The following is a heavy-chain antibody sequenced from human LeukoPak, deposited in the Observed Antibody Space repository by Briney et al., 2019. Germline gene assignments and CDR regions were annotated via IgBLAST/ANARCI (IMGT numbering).Heavy chain of an antibody. V-gene: IGHV1-18*01. Sequence: ASVKVSCKASGYTFTSYDINWVRQAPGQGLEWMGWISAYNGNTNYAQKLQGRVTMTTDTSTSTAYMELRSLRSDDTAVYYCARPRLGELFPDVWGQGTTVTVSS. CDR1: GYTFTSYD. J-gene: IGHJ6*02. D-gene: IGHD3-16*01. CDR2: ISAYNGNT. CDR3: ARPRLGELFPDV.